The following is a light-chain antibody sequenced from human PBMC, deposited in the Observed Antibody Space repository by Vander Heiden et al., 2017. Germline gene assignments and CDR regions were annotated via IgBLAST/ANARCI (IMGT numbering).Light chain of an antibody. Sequence: DIQMTQSPSSLSASVGDRVTITCQASQDINSYLNWYQQKPGKAPKLLIFDASDLETGVPSRFSGSGYGKHFTLTISSRQPEDIATYYCQLYDNLPPYTFGQGTKVEIK. CDR3: QLYDNLPPYT. V-gene: IGKV1-33*01. CDR1: QDINSY. CDR2: DAS. J-gene: IGKJ2*01.